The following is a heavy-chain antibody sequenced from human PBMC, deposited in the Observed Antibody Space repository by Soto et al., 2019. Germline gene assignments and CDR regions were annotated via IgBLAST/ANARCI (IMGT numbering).Heavy chain of an antibody. V-gene: IGHV6-1*01. CDR1: GDSVSSGTAT. J-gene: IGHJ2*01. Sequence: QVQLQQSGPGLVKPSQTLSLMCDIYGDSVSSGTATWSWIWQSPSRGLEWLGRTYYRSKWYYDYAVSVKSRIVITPDPSKNQLTLDLNSVTPEDTAVYFCARDGSGFHWYFDVWGRGTLVTVSS. CDR3: ARDGSGFHWYFDV. CDR2: TYYRSKWYY. D-gene: IGHD6-19*01.